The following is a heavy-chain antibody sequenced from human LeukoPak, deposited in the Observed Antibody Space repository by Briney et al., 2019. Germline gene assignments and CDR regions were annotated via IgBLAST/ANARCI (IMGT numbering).Heavy chain of an antibody. J-gene: IGHJ6*03. CDR1: GFTFSSYA. V-gene: IGHV3-23*01. D-gene: IGHD4-17*01. Sequence: PGGSLRLFCAASGFTFSSYAMSWVRQAPGKGLEWVSAISGSGGSTYYADSVKGRFTISRDNSKNTLYLQMNSLRAEDTAVYYCAGSTTLKNYYYYYYMDVWGKGTTVTVSS. CDR3: AGSTTLKNYYYYYYMDV. CDR2: ISGSGGST.